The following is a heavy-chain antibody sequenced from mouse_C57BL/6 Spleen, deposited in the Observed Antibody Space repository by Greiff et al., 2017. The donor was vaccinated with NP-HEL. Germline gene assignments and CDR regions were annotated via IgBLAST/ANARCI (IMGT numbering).Heavy chain of an antibody. CDR1: GYTFTDYE. D-gene: IGHD1-1*01. CDR2: IDPETGGT. V-gene: IGHV1-15*01. Sequence: QVQLQQSGAELVRPGASVTLSCKASGYTFTDYEMHWVKQTPVHGLEWIGAIDPETGGTAYNQKFKGKAILTADKSSSTAYMELRSLTSEDSAVYYCTGWGTTDHFAYWGQGTLVTVSA. J-gene: IGHJ3*01. CDR3: TGWGTTDHFAY.